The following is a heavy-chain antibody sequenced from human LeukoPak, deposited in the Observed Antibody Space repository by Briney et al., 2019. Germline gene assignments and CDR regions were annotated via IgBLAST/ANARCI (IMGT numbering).Heavy chain of an antibody. D-gene: IGHD1-1*01. CDR3: ARVKTGNWLSRGYYYMDV. CDR2: ISSSSNYI. CDR1: GFTFTNYC. V-gene: IGHV3-21*01. J-gene: IGHJ6*03. Sequence: GGSLRLSCAASGFTFTNYCMNWVRQAPGKGLEWVSSISSSSNYIYYADSVKGRFTISRDNAKNSLYLQMNSLRAEDTAVYYCARVKTGNWLSRGYYYMDVWGKGTTVTVSS.